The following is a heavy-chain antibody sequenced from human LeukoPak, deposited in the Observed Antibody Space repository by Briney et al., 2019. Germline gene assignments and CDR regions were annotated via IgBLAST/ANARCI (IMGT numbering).Heavy chain of an antibody. CDR3: ARVSNDYGGPLDY. CDR2: ISSSGSTI. D-gene: IGHD4/OR15-4a*01. Sequence: SGGSLRLSXAASGFTFSSYEMNWVRQAPGKGLEWVSYISSSGSTIYYADSVKGRFTISRDNAKKSLYVQMNSLRAEDTAVYYCARVSNDYGGPLDYWGQGTLVTVSS. CDR1: GFTFSSYE. J-gene: IGHJ4*02. V-gene: IGHV3-48*03.